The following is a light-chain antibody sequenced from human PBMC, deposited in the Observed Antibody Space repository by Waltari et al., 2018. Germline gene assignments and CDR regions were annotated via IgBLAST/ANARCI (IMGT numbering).Light chain of an antibody. J-gene: IGLJ2*01. CDR2: SDS. CDR3: QAWDTTSNHRV. CDR1: DIGTKR. Sequence: SYVLTQPPSVSVAPGATARISCGGNDIGTKRVHWFQQRPSQAPVLVIYSDSDRPSGVLVRCCGFKSGNTATLTISRVEAGDEADYYCQAWDTTSNHRVFGGGTKLTVL. V-gene: IGLV3-21*04.